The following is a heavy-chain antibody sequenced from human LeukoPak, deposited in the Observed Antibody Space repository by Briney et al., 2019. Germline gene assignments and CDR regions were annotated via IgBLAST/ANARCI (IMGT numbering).Heavy chain of an antibody. CDR2: ISSSSSYI. V-gene: IGHV3-21*01. Sequence: GGSLRLSCAASGFTFSSYSMNWVRQAPAKGLEWVSSISSSSSYIYYADSVKGRFTISRDNAKNSLYLQMNSLRAEDTAVYYCAREDRGDHYYGMDVWGQGTTVTVSS. CDR1: GFTFSSYS. CDR3: AREDRGDHYYGMDV. J-gene: IGHJ6*02.